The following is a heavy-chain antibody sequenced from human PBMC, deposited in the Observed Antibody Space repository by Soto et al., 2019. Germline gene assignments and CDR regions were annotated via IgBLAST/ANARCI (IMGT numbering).Heavy chain of an antibody. CDR3: ATMGTPATGLYFFDY. CDR2: ISYSGST. D-gene: IGHD2-15*01. V-gene: IGHV4-30-4*01. J-gene: IGHJ4*02. CDR1: GGSISSGNYY. Sequence: QVQLQESGPGLVKPSQTLSLTCTVSGGSISSGNYYWSWIRQPPGKGREWIGFISYSGSTYYSTSLKSRVTISVDTSKSQFSLKLSFVTAADTAVYYCATMGTPATGLYFFDYWGQGSLVTVSS.